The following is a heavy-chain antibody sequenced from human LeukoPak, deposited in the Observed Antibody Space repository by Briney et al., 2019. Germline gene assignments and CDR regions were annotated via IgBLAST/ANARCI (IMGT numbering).Heavy chain of an antibody. V-gene: IGHV1-69*13. CDR3: ARDLGYGGNVGDAFDI. Sequence: SVKVSCKASGYTFTNYGISWVRQAPGQGLEWMGGIIPIFGTANYAQKFQGRVTITADESTSTAYMELSSLRSEDAAVYYCARDLGYGGNVGDAFDIWGQGTMVTVSS. CDR2: IIPIFGTA. D-gene: IGHD4-23*01. CDR1: GYTFTNYG. J-gene: IGHJ3*02.